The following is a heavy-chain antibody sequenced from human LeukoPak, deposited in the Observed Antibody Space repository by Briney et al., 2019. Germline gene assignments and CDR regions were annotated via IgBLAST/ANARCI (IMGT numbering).Heavy chain of an antibody. D-gene: IGHD6-6*01. J-gene: IGHJ4*02. CDR2: IYTSGST. CDR1: GGSISSYY. CDR3: AREWPPSRIAARPFFDY. V-gene: IGHV4-4*07. Sequence: SETLSLTCTVSGGSISSYYWSWIRQSAGKGLEWIGRIYTSGSTNYNPSLKSRVTMSVDTSKNQFSLKLSSVTAADTAVYYCAREWPPSRIAARPFFDYWGQGTLVTVSS.